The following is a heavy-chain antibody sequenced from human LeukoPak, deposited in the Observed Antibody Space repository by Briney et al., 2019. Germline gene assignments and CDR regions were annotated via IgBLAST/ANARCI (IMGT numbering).Heavy chain of an antibody. CDR1: GFTFSSYG. CDR2: IRYDGSNK. Sequence: GGSLRLSCAASGFTFSSYGMHWVRQAPGKGLEWVAFIRYDGSNKYYADSVKGRFTISRDNPKNTLYLQMNSLRAEDTAVYYCVQWLEYYFDYWGQGTLVTLSS. J-gene: IGHJ4*02. V-gene: IGHV3-30*02. D-gene: IGHD6-19*01. CDR3: VQWLEYYFDY.